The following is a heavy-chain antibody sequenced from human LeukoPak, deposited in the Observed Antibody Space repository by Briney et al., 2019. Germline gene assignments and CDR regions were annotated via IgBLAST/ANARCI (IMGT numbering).Heavy chain of an antibody. Sequence: QSGGSLRLSCAASGFTFSSYAMNWVRQVPGKGLEWVSSISGSGDKRYYADSVKGRFTISRDNSKNTLYLQMNSLRAEDTAVYYCAKDTGSGYDYFSYYFDYWGQGTLVTVSS. CDR1: GFTFSSYA. CDR2: ISGSGDKR. D-gene: IGHD5-12*01. J-gene: IGHJ4*02. V-gene: IGHV3-23*01. CDR3: AKDTGSGYDYFSYYFDY.